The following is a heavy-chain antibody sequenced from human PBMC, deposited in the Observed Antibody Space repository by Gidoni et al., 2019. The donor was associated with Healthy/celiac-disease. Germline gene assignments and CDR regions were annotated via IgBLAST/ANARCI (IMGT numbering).Heavy chain of an antibody. V-gene: IGHV3-30*01. Sequence: QVQLVESGGGVVQPGRSLRLSCAASGFPFSTYAMHWVRQAPGKGLEWVAVISYDGSNKYYADSVKGRFTISRDNSKNTLYLQMNSLRAEDTAVYYCASITMIVVPHAPTSDYWGQGTLVTVSS. CDR1: GFPFSTYA. J-gene: IGHJ4*02. D-gene: IGHD3-22*01. CDR3: ASITMIVVPHAPTSDY. CDR2: ISYDGSNK.